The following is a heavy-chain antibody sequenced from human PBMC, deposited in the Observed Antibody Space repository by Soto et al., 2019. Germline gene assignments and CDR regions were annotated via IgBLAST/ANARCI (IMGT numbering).Heavy chain of an antibody. V-gene: IGHV3-73*01. CDR3: TRQRYSSGWPQGYDP. D-gene: IGHD6-19*01. Sequence: GGSLRLSCAASGFTFSGSAMHWVRQASGKGLEWVGRIRSKANSYAAAYAASVKGRFTISRDDSKNTAYLQMNSLKTEDTAVYYCTRQRYSSGWPQGYDPWGQGTLVTVSS. CDR1: GFTFSGSA. CDR2: IRSKANSYAA. J-gene: IGHJ5*02.